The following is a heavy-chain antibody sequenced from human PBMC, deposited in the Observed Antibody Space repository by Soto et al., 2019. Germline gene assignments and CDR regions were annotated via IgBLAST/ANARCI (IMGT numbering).Heavy chain of an antibody. Sequence: GESLKISCKGSGYSFTSYWIGWVRQMPGKGLEWMGIIYPGDSDTRYSPSFQGQVTISADKSISTAYLQWSSLKASDTAMYYCARHGPRECTSTSCYTRAAHYYGYHGMDLSGQGTTATVSS. CDR1: GYSFTSYW. CDR2: IYPGDSDT. V-gene: IGHV5-51*01. J-gene: IGHJ6*02. CDR3: ARHGPRECTSTSCYTRAAHYYGYHGMDL. D-gene: IGHD2-2*02.